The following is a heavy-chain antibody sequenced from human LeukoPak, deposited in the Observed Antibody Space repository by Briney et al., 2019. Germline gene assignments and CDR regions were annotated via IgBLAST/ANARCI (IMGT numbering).Heavy chain of an antibody. CDR3: AKTYYYDSSGHDAFDI. CDR2: ISGSGGST. CDR1: GFTFSSYA. V-gene: IGHV3-23*01. Sequence: AGGSLRLSCAASGFTFSSYAMSWVRQAPGKGREWVSAISGSGGSTYYADSVKGRFTIPRDNSKNTLYLQMNSLRAEDTAVYYCAKTYYYDSSGHDAFDIWGQGTMVTVSS. D-gene: IGHD3-22*01. J-gene: IGHJ3*02.